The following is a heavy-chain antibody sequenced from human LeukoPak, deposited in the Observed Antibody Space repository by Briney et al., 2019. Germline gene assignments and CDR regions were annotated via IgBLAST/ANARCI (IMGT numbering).Heavy chain of an antibody. D-gene: IGHD3-3*01. CDR1: GGSISSYY. CDR3: ARGFLVGGFDY. Sequence: SETLSLTCTVSGGSISSYYWSWIRQPPGKGLEWIGYIYYSGSTNYKSSLKSRVTISVDTSKNQFSLKLSSVTAADTAVYYCARGFLVGGFDYWGRGTLVTVSS. CDR2: IYYSGST. J-gene: IGHJ4*02. V-gene: IGHV4-59*01.